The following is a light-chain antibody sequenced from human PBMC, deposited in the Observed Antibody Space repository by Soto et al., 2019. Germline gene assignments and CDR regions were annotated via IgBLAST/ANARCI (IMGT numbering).Light chain of an antibody. CDR3: QQYNNWPRAT. CDR1: QSVNIH. J-gene: IGKJ4*01. Sequence: EIVMTQSPATLSVSPGERATLSCRASQSVNIHLAWYQQKPGQAPRLLMFRTSSRATGFPARFSGSGSGTEFNLTISSLQSEDFGVYYCQQYNNWPRATFGGGTKVDIK. CDR2: RTS. V-gene: IGKV3-15*01.